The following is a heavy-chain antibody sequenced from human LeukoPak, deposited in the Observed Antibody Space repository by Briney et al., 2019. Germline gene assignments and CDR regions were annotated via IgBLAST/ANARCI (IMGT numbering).Heavy chain of an antibody. CDR1: GGXISSSSYY. V-gene: IGHV4-39*01. CDR3: ASSIGDIVATITGYYFDY. J-gene: IGHJ4*02. CDR2: IYYSGST. D-gene: IGHD5-12*01. Sequence: SETPSLTCTVSGGXISSSSYYWGWIRQPPGKGLEWIGSIYYSGSTYYNPSLKSRVTISVDTSKNQFSLKLSSVTAADTAVYYCASSIGDIVATITGYYFDYWGQGTLVTVSS.